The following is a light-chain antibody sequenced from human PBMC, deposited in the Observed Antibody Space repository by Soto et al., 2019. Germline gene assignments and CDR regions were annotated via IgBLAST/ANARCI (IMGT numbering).Light chain of an antibody. CDR1: QSISSW. V-gene: IGKV1-5*01. Sequence: DLQMTQSPSTLSASVGDRVTITCRASQSISSWLAWYQQKPGKAPKLLIYEASSLESGVPSRFSGSGSGTEFTLTISSLQPDDFATYYCQQYNSYSPTTFGQGTKVEIK. CDR3: QQYNSYSPTT. CDR2: EAS. J-gene: IGKJ1*01.